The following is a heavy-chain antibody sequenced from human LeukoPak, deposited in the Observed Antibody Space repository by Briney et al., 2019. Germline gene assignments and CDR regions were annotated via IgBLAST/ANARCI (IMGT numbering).Heavy chain of an antibody. CDR3: ARNSAVATSRSWFDP. D-gene: IGHD6-19*01. J-gene: IGHJ5*02. Sequence: SETLSLTCSVFDGSISNYYWSWIRQPPGKGLEWIGYAYYSGSTTHNPSLESRVTISVDTSKNQFSLKLTAVTAADTAVYYCARNSAVATSRSWFDPWGQGTLVTVSS. V-gene: IGHV4-59*08. CDR2: AYYSGST. CDR1: DGSISNYY.